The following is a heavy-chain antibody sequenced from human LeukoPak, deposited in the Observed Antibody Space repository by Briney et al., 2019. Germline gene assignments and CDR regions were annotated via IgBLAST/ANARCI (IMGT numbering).Heavy chain of an antibody. Sequence: SETLSLTCTVSGGSISSSSYYWGWIRQPPGKGLEWIGSIYYSGSTYYNPSLKSRVTISVDTSKNQFSLKLSSMTAADTAVYYCARDKNIHGWFDPWGQGTLVTVSS. V-gene: IGHV4-39*07. CDR2: IYYSGST. CDR3: ARDKNIHGWFDP. D-gene: IGHD2/OR15-2a*01. CDR1: GGSISSSSYY. J-gene: IGHJ5*02.